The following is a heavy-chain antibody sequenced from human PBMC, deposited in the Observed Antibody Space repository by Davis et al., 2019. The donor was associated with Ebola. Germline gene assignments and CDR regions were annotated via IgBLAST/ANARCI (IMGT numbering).Heavy chain of an antibody. CDR2: ISSSSSYI. V-gene: IGHV3-21*01. CDR1: GFAFSSYS. CDR3: ARVLLWFGDPPGY. J-gene: IGHJ4*02. D-gene: IGHD3-10*01. Sequence: GGSLRLSCAASGFAFSSYSMNWVRQAPGKGLEWVSSISSSSSYIYYADSVKGRFTISRDNAKNSLYLQMNSLRAEDTAVYYCARVLLWFGDPPGYWGQGTLVTVSS.